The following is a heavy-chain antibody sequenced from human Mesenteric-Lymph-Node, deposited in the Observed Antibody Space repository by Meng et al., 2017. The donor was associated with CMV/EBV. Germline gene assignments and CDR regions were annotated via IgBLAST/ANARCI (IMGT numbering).Heavy chain of an antibody. D-gene: IGHD6-13*01. Sequence: QITVKKSGPTRVKPTQTITLTCPFPGFSLSTSGVGVGWIRQPPGKALEWLALIYWDDDKRYSPSLKSRLTITKDTSKNQVVLTMTNMDPVDTATYYCAHSSGIAAAGPFYFDYWGQGTLVTVSS. J-gene: IGHJ4*02. CDR2: IYWDDDK. CDR3: AHSSGIAAAGPFYFDY. CDR1: GFSLSTSGVG. V-gene: IGHV2-5*02.